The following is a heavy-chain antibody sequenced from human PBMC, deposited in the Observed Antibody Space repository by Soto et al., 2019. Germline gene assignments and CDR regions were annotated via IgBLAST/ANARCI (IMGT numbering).Heavy chain of an antibody. D-gene: IGHD6-6*01. Sequence: ASVKVSCKASGYTFTSYYMHWVRQAPGQGLEWMGIINPSGGSTSYAQKFQGRVTMTRDTSTSTVYMELSSLRSEDTAVYYCARDMYIAARPRNWFDPWGQGTLVTVSS. J-gene: IGHJ5*02. CDR2: INPSGGST. CDR3: ARDMYIAARPRNWFDP. CDR1: GYTFTSYY. V-gene: IGHV1-46*01.